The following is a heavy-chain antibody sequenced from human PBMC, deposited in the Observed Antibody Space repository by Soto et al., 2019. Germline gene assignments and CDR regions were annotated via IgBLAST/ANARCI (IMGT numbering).Heavy chain of an antibody. CDR2: IDPSDSYT. V-gene: IGHV5-10-1*01. CDR3: ARNPVGGDYYYYGMDV. CDR1: GYSFTSYL. D-gene: IGHD2-21*01. Sequence: ESLKISCKGSGYSFTSYLISWVRQMPGKGLEWMGRIDPSDSYTNYSPSFQGHVTISADKSISTAYLQWSSLKASDTAMYYCARNPVGGDYYYYGMDVWGQGTTVTVSS. J-gene: IGHJ6*02.